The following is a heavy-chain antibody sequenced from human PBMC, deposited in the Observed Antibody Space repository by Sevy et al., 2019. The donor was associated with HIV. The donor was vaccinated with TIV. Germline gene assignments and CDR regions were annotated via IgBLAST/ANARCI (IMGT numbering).Heavy chain of an antibody. CDR1: GYTFTSYG. V-gene: IGHV1-18*01. D-gene: IGHD1-1*01. J-gene: IGHJ6*02. CDR2: ISAYNGNT. CDR3: ARVHRYNTGGDCMDV. Sequence: ASVKVSCKASGYTFTSYGISWVRQAPGQGLEWMGWISAYNGNTNYAQKLQGRVTMTTDTSTSTAYMELRSLRSDDTAVYYCARVHRYNTGGDCMDVWGQGTTVTVSS.